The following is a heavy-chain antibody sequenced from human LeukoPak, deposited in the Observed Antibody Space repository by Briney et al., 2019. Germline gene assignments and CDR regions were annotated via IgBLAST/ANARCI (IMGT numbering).Heavy chain of an antibody. CDR2: ISGSGGST. CDR3: AKDSGDGSGSYYWTPFDY. V-gene: IGHV3-23*01. D-gene: IGHD3-10*01. CDR1: GFTFSSYA. Sequence: GGSLRLSCAASGFTFSSYAMSWVRQAPVKGLEWVSAISGSGGSTYYADSVKGRFTISRDNSKNTLYLQMNSLRAEDTAVYYCAKDSGDGSGSYYWTPFDYWGQGTLVTVSS. J-gene: IGHJ4*02.